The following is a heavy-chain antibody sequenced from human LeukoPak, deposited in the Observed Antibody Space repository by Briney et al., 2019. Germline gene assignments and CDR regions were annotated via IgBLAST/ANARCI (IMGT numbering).Heavy chain of an antibody. Sequence: PGGSLRLSCAASGFTFSSYDMHWVRQATGKGLEWVSAIGTAGDTYYPGSVKGRVTISRENAKNSLYLQMNSLRAGDTAVYYCARVRRGYYYYGMDVWGQGTTVTVSS. CDR1: GFTFSSYD. J-gene: IGHJ6*02. CDR3: ARVRRGYYYYGMDV. V-gene: IGHV3-13*01. CDR2: IGTAGDT.